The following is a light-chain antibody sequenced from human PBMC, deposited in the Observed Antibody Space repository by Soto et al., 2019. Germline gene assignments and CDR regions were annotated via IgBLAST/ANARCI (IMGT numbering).Light chain of an antibody. CDR2: DDS. CDR3: QLWDRSSDHPGV. J-gene: IGLJ3*02. V-gene: IGLV3-21*02. Sequence: SSELTQPPSVSVAPGQTARITCGGDNIGSKSVHWYQQKPGQAPVLVVNDDSDRPSGIPERFSGSNSGDTATLTITGVEAGDEADYYCQLWDRSSDHPGVFGGGTKLTVL. CDR1: NIGSKS.